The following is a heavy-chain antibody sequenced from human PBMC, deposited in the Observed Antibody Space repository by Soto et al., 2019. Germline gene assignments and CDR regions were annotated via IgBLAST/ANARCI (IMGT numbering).Heavy chain of an antibody. J-gene: IGHJ6*03. D-gene: IGHD3-3*01. V-gene: IGHV1-8*01. CDR1: GYTFTSYD. Sequence: ASVKVSCKASGYTFTSYDINWVRQATGQGLEWMGWMNPNSGNTGYAQKFQGRVTMTRNTSISTANKEMSSLRSEDTAVFYCARGPYLEWLYYYYYYMDVWGKGTTVTVS. CDR2: MNPNSGNT. CDR3: ARGPYLEWLYYYYYYMDV.